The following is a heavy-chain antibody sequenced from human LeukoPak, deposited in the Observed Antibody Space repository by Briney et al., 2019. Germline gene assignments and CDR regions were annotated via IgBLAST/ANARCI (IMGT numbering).Heavy chain of an antibody. CDR3: ARGVSKNP. V-gene: IGHV3-7*01. J-gene: IGHJ5*02. Sequence: PGGSLRLSCAASGFTFSTYWMSWVRQAPGKGLEWVANIKQDGSAKYYVDSVKGRFTISRDNAKNSLYLQMSSPRAKDTAVYYCARGVSKNPWGQGTLVTVSS. CDR2: IKQDGSAK. CDR1: GFTFSTYW.